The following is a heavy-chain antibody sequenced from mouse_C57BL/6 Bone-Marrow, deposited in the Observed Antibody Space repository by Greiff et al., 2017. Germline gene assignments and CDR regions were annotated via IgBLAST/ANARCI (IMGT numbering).Heavy chain of an antibody. CDR3: TRGLRRRGYYFDY. D-gene: IGHD2-4*01. J-gene: IGHJ2*01. Sequence: QVQLQQPGAELVKPGASVKLSCKASGYTFTSYWMHWVKQRPGQGLEWIGMIHPNSGSTNYNEKFKGKAILTADKSSSTAYMELRSLTSEDSAVYYCTRGLRRRGYYFDYWGQGTTLTVSS. V-gene: IGHV1-64*01. CDR1: GYTFTSYW. CDR2: IHPNSGST.